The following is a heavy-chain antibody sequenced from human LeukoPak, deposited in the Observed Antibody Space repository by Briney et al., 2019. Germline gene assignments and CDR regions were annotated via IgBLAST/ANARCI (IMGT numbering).Heavy chain of an antibody. J-gene: IGHJ4*02. Sequence: ASVKVSCKASGYTFTSYGISWVRQAPGRGLEWMGWISAYNGNTNYAQKLQGRVTMTTDTSTSTAYMELRSLRSDDTAVYYCARDHLDIVVVPAAPGVDYWGQGTLSPSPQ. D-gene: IGHD2-2*03. CDR1: GYTFTSYG. V-gene: IGHV1-18*01. CDR2: ISAYNGNT. CDR3: ARDHLDIVVVPAAPGVDY.